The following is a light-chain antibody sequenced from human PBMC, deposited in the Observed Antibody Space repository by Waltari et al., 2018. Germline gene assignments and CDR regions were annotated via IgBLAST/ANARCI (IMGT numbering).Light chain of an antibody. CDR3: CSHASNFVVV. CDR1: NTDVGRHDY. Sequence: QSALIQPRSVSGSPGQSVTISCTGSNTDVGRHDYVSWSQQHPGKAPKLLIFDVVKRPSGIPVRFSGAKSGNTASLTISGLQPDDEAEYYCCSHASNFVVVFGGGTKLTVL. J-gene: IGLJ2*01. V-gene: IGLV2-11*01. CDR2: DVV.